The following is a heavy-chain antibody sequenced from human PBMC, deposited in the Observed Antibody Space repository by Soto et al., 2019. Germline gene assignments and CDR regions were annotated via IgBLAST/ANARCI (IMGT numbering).Heavy chain of an antibody. Sequence: EVQLVESGGGLVQPGRSLRLYCAASGFTFDDYAMHWVRQAPGKGLEWVSGINWNSGSIDYADSVKGRFTISRDNAKNSLYLQMSSLRDEDTALYYCAKAYSRLGGALDIWGQGTMVTVSS. V-gene: IGHV3-9*01. J-gene: IGHJ3*02. CDR1: GFTFDDYA. D-gene: IGHD1-26*01. CDR2: INWNSGSI. CDR3: AKAYSRLGGALDI.